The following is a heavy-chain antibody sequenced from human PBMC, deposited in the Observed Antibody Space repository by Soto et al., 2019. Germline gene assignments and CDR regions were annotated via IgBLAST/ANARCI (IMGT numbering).Heavy chain of an antibody. CDR1: GFTFRSYG. CDR3: ARGEQWLDKKNYFDY. CDR2: IWYDGGSK. Sequence: QVQLVESGGGVVQPGRSLRLSCAVSGFTFRSYGMHWVRQPPGKGLEWVAVIWYDGGSKYHEDSVKGRFTISRDNSENKLYLQMNSLRAEDTAVYYCARGEQWLDKKNYFDYWGQGTLVTVSA. D-gene: IGHD6-19*01. J-gene: IGHJ4*01. V-gene: IGHV3-33*01.